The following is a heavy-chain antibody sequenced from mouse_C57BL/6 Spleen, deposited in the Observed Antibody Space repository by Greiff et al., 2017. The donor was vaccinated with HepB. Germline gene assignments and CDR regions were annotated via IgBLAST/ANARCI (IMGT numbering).Heavy chain of an antibody. Sequence: QVQLQQSGAELMKPGASVKLSCKATGYTFTGYWIEWVKQRPGHGLEWIGEILPGSGSTNYNEKFKGKATFTADTSSNTAYMQLSSLTTEDSAIYYCARWEATTVVASNWDFDVWGTGTTVTVSS. J-gene: IGHJ1*03. CDR3: ARWEATTVVASNWDFDV. V-gene: IGHV1-9*01. CDR2: ILPGSGST. D-gene: IGHD1-1*01. CDR1: GYTFTGYW.